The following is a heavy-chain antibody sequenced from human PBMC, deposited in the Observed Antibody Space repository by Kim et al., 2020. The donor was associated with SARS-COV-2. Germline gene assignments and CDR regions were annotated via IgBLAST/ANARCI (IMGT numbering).Heavy chain of an antibody. D-gene: IGHD4-17*01. CDR2: IKSKTDGGTT. CDR3: AAYGGQDY. J-gene: IGHJ4*02. V-gene: IGHV3-15*01. Sequence: GGSLRLSCVASGFTFSNAWMNWVRQAPGKGLEWVGHIKSKTDGGTTDYAAPVKDRFTISRDDSKNTVSLQMNSLKTEDTAVYYCAAYGGQDYWGQGTLVTVSS. CDR1: GFTFSNAW.